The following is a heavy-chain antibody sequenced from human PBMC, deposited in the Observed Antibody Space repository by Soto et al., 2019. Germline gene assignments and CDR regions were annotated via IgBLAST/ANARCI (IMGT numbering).Heavy chain of an antibody. J-gene: IGHJ3*02. CDR1: GFTFSSCG. Sequence: QVQLVESGGGVVQPGRSLRLSCAASGFTFSSCGMHWVRQAPGKGLEWVAVISYDGSNKYCADSVKGRFTISRDNSKNTLYLQMNSLRTEDTAVYYCAKAMVVVTAISGGGGFDKWGQGTLVTVSS. CDR2: ISYDGSNK. CDR3: AKAMVVVTAISGGGGFDK. V-gene: IGHV3-30*18. D-gene: IGHD2-21*02.